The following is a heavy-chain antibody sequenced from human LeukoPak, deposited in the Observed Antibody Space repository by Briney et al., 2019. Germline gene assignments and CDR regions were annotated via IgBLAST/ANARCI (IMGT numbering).Heavy chain of an antibody. D-gene: IGHD2-8*01. CDR2: INPSGGST. CDR3: AREDVVLVDAVRYYYYGMDV. V-gene: IGHV1-46*01. CDR1: GYNFISYY. Sequence: GASVKVSCKASGYNFISYYMHWVRQALGQDLEWMGIINPSGGSTSYAQKFQDRVTMTRDTSTSTVYMELSSLKSEDTAVYYCAREDVVLVDAVRYYYYGMDVWGQGTTVTVSS. J-gene: IGHJ6*02.